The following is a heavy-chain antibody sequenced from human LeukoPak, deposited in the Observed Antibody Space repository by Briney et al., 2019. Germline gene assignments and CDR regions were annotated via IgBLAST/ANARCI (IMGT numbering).Heavy chain of an antibody. D-gene: IGHD2-21*02. CDR1: GGSISSSSYY. Sequence: SETLSLTCTVSGGSISSSSYYWGWIRQPPGKGLEWIGEINHSGSTNYNPSLKSRVTISVDTSKNQFSLKLSSVTAADTAVYYCARVSRTLAYCGGDCYSMAFDIWGQGTMVTVSS. CDR2: INHSGST. J-gene: IGHJ3*02. CDR3: ARVSRTLAYCGGDCYSMAFDI. V-gene: IGHV4-39*07.